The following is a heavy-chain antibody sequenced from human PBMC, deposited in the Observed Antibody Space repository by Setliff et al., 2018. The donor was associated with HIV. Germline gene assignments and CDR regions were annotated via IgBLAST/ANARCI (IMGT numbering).Heavy chain of an antibody. Sequence: GASVKVSCKASGGTFSSYAITWVRQAPGQGLEWMGGLIPILGIAQYAQKFHGRVTISADTSTTTAYLEVSSLRSEDTAVYYCAKGYYHDSRGYPTGPAFDIWGQGTVVTVSS. CDR3: AKGYYHDSRGYPTGPAFDI. CDR2: LIPILGIA. J-gene: IGHJ3*02. CDR1: GGTFSSYA. D-gene: IGHD3-22*01. V-gene: IGHV1-69*10.